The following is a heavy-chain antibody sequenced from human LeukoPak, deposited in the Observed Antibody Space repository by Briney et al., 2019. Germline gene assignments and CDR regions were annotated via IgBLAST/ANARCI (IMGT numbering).Heavy chain of an antibody. V-gene: IGHV3-23*01. Sequence: PGGSLRLSCAASGFTFSSYAMSWVRQAPGKGLEWVSAISGSGGSTYYADSVKGRFTISRDNSKNALYLQMNSLRAEDTAVYYCAKDADYYDSSGYRLSFDYWGQGTLVTVSS. J-gene: IGHJ4*02. D-gene: IGHD3-22*01. CDR1: GFTFSSYA. CDR2: ISGSGGST. CDR3: AKDADYYDSSGYRLSFDY.